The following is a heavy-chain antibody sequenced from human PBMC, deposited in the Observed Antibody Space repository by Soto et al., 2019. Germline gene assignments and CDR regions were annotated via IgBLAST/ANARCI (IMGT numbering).Heavy chain of an antibody. J-gene: IGHJ5*02. V-gene: IGHV1-69*01. CDR3: ARESGYSSGWLNWFVP. CDR2: IIPIFGTA. Sequence: QVQLVQSGAEVKKPGSSVKVSCKASGGAFSSYAISWVRQAPGQGLEWMGGIIPIFGTANYAQKFQGRVTITADESTTTAYMELSSLRSDDTAVYYCARESGYSSGWLNWFVPLGQGTLVTVSS. D-gene: IGHD6-19*01. CDR1: GGAFSSYA.